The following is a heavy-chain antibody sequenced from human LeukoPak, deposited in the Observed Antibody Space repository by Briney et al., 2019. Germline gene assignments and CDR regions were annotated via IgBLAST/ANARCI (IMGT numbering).Heavy chain of an antibody. Sequence: PGGSLRLSCAASGFTFSGYPIHWVRQAPGKGLEWVAVISYDEGDRYYADSVKGRFSLSRDNSRNTLYLDMNSLRREDTAVYYCARATGSYGSLDMWGQGTTVTVS. D-gene: IGHD1-26*01. CDR3: ARATGSYGSLDM. CDR2: ISYDEGDR. J-gene: IGHJ3*02. V-gene: IGHV3-30-3*01. CDR1: GFTFSGYP.